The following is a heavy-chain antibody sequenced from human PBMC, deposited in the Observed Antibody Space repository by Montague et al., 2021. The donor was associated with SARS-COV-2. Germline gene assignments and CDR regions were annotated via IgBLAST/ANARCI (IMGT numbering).Heavy chain of an antibody. D-gene: IGHD3-3*01. J-gene: IGHJ6*03. V-gene: IGHV3-21*01. Sequence: SLRLSCAASGFTFSSYSMNWVRQAPGKGLEWVSSISSSSSYIYYADSVKGRFTISRDNAKNSLYLQMNSLRAEDTAVYYCARESGRYYDFWSGYYNAHYYYYMDVWGKGTTVTVSS. CDR2: ISSSSSYI. CDR1: GFTFSSYS. CDR3: ARESGRYYDFWSGYYNAHYYYYMDV.